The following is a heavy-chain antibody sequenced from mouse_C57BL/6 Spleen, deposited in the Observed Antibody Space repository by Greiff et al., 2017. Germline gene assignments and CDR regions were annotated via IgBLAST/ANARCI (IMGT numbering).Heavy chain of an antibody. CDR1: GFTFSNYW. Sequence: EVQLVESGGGLVQPGGSMKLSCVASGFTFSNYWMNWVRQSPEKGLEWVAQIRLKSDNYATHYAESVKGRFTISRDDSKSSVYLQMNNLRAEDTGIYYCTVMVTRFAYWGQGTLVTVSA. J-gene: IGHJ3*01. D-gene: IGHD2-2*01. CDR2: IRLKSDNYAT. CDR3: TVMVTRFAY. V-gene: IGHV6-3*01.